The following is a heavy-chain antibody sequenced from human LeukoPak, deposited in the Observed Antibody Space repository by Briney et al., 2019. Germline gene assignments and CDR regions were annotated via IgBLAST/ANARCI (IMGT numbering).Heavy chain of an antibody. V-gene: IGHV1-2*02. CDR2: INPNSGGT. D-gene: IGHD2-2*01. CDR3: ARRSTQVVPAATHYYYYYMDV. Sequence: GASVKVSCXASGYTFTGYYMHWVRQAHGQGLEWMAWINPNSGGTNYAQKFQGRVTMTRDTSISTAYMELSRLRSDDTAVYYCARRSTQVVPAATHYYYYYMDVWGKGTTVTVSS. CDR1: GYTFTGYY. J-gene: IGHJ6*03.